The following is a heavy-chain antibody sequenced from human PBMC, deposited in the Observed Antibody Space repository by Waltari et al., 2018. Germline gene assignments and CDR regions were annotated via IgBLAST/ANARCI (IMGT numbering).Heavy chain of an antibody. Sequence: QVQLVQSGAEVKKPGSSVKVSCEASGGTFSSYAISWVRQAPGQGLEWMGGIISIFGTANYAQKFQGRVTMTADESTSTAYMELSGLRSDDTAVYYCARGLVIFGVVTIPSCHFDYWGQGTLVTVSS. CDR3: ARGLVIFGVVTIPSCHFDY. J-gene: IGHJ4*02. V-gene: IGHV1-69*12. D-gene: IGHD3-3*01. CDR2: IISIFGTA. CDR1: GGTFSSYA.